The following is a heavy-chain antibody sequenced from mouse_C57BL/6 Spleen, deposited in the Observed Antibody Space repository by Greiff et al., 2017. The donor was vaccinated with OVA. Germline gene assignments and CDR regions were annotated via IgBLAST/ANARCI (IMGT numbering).Heavy chain of an antibody. D-gene: IGHD2-1*01. J-gene: IGHJ4*01. CDR3: ARNGNYVRNAMDY. V-gene: IGHV1-55*01. CDR2: IYPGSGST. CDR1: GYTFTSYW. Sequence: QVQLKQPGAELVKPGASVKMSCKASGYTFTSYWITWVKQRPGQGLEWIGDIYPGSGSTNYNEKFKSKATLTVDTSSSTAYMQLSSLTSEDSAVYYCARNGNYVRNAMDYWGQGTSVTVSS.